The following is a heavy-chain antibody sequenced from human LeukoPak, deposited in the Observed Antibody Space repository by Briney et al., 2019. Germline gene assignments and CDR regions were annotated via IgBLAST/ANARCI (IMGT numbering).Heavy chain of an antibody. J-gene: IGHJ3*02. Sequence: GGSLRLSCAASGFTFSSYVMNWVRQAPGKGLEWVSSITSSGGSTYYADSVKGRFTISRDNSKNTLHLQMNSLRSEDTAVYYCANSKVPRESCSATSCYAGFGAFDIWGHGTMVTVSS. CDR1: GFTFSSYV. V-gene: IGHV3-23*01. CDR2: ITSSGGST. D-gene: IGHD2-2*01. CDR3: ANSKVPRESCSATSCYAGFGAFDI.